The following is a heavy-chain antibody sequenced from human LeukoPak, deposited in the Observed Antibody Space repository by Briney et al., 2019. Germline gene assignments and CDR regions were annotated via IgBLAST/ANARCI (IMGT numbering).Heavy chain of an antibody. CDR1: VGTFSIYA. Sequence: ASVKVSCKASVGTFSIYAISCVRQAPGQGLEWMGRIIPIFGTANYAQKFQGRVTITADKSTSTAYMELSSLRSEDTAVYYCARDNEASSGHQISDYWGQGTLVTVSS. V-gene: IGHV1-69*06. J-gene: IGHJ4*02. CDR2: IIPIFGTA. D-gene: IGHD3-22*01. CDR3: ARDNEASSGHQISDY.